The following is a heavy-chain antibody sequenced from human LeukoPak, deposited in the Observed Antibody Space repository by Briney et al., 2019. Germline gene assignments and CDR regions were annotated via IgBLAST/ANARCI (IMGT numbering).Heavy chain of an antibody. CDR1: GFTFSNYW. V-gene: IGHV3-7*03. J-gene: IGHJ5*02. CDR2: IKQDGSEK. Sequence: GGSLRLSCAASGFTFSNYWMSWVRQASGKGLEWVANIKQDGSEKYYVASVTDRSTISRDNAKNSLYLQMNSLRAEDTAVYYCARDLEGPWGQGTLVTISS. CDR3: ARDLEGP.